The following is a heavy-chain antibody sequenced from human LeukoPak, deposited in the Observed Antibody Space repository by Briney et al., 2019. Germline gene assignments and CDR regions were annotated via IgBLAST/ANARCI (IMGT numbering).Heavy chain of an antibody. Sequence: VGSPRLSCAASGFTFSSFSINWVRQAPGKGLEWVSSINTVARFIYYADSVRGRFTISRDNAKNSLYLQMNSLRAEDTGVYYCARLRRNGDSGGFYYYYDSWGQGTLVTVSS. CDR2: INTVARFI. CDR3: ARLRRNGDSGGFYYYYDS. CDR1: GFTFSSFS. J-gene: IGHJ4*02. D-gene: IGHD2-21*01. V-gene: IGHV3-21*01.